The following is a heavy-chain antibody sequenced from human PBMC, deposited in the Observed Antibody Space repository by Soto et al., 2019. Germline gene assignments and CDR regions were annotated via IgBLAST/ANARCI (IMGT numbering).Heavy chain of an antibody. CDR3: ATGVIWIGYFTVDS. CDR2: VDYSGTA. V-gene: IGHV4-39*01. Sequence: SETLSLTCTVSSGSISVTNVFWGWVRQPPGKGLEWIGNVDYSGTAYFSPSLATRVTFHVDTSKNQFSLTLYSVTAADTAVYYCATGVIWIGYFTVDSWGQGTRVTVSS. J-gene: IGHJ4*02. CDR1: SGSISVTNVF. D-gene: IGHD3-3*01.